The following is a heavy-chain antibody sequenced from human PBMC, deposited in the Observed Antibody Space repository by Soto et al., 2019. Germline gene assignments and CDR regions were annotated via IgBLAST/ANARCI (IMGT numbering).Heavy chain of an antibody. Sequence: QVQLVESGGGVVQPGRSLRLSCAASGFTFSSYATHWVRQAPGKGLEWVAVISYDGSNKYYADSVKGRFTISRDNSKNTLYLQMNSLRAEDTAVYYCTRDRHWLAPIDYWGPGTLVTVSS. CDR3: TRDRHWLAPIDY. V-gene: IGHV3-30-3*01. CDR1: GFTFSSYA. J-gene: IGHJ4*02. D-gene: IGHD6-19*01. CDR2: ISYDGSNK.